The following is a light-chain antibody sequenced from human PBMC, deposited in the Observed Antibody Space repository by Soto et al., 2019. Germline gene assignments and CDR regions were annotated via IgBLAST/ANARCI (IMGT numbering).Light chain of an antibody. Sequence: IVLTQSPAALSVSPGERATLSCRASQSVSTNLAWYQQQPGQPPRLLIYGASTRATGIPARFSGSGSGTEFTLSVSSMQSDDVAVYCCQQYNALSARTFGHGTKVEIK. CDR1: QSVSTN. V-gene: IGKV3-15*01. CDR2: GAS. J-gene: IGKJ2*02. CDR3: QQYNALSART.